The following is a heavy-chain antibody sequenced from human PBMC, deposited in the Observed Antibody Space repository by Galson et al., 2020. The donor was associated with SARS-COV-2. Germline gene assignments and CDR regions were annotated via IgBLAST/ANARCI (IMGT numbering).Heavy chain of an antibody. CDR3: ATIPIYGIYWYFDL. CDR2: IYYSGST. Sequence: SETLSLTCTVSGGSISSGDYYWSWIRQPPGKGLEWIGYIYYSGSTYYSPSLKSRLTISLDTSKDEFYLRLNSVTAADTAVYYCATIPIYGIYWYFDLWGRGTLVSVSS. J-gene: IGHJ2*01. V-gene: IGHV4-30-4*01. CDR1: GGSISSGDYY. D-gene: IGHD4-17*01.